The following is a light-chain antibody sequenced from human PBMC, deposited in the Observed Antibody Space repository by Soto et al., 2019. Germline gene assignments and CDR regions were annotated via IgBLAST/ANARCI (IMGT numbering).Light chain of an antibody. V-gene: IGKV3-15*01. Sequence: EIVMTRSPDTLSLSPGERATLSCRASQSVSSNLAWYQQKPGQAPRLLIYGASTRATGLPARFSGSGSGTEFTLTISSLQSEDFAVYYCQHYNNWPAWTFGQGTK. J-gene: IGKJ1*01. CDR2: GAS. CDR3: QHYNNWPAWT. CDR1: QSVSSN.